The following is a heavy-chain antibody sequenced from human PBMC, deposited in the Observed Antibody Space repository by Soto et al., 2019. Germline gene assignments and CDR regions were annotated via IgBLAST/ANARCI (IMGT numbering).Heavy chain of an antibody. CDR1: GYTFTSYG. CDR3: ATDPYYYDSSGYYQPPGDY. V-gene: IGHV1-18*04. Sequence: QVQLVQSGAEVKKPVASVKVSCKASGYTFTSYGISWVRQAPGQGLEWMGWISAYNGNTNYAQKLQGRVTMTTDTPTSTAYMELRSLRSDDTAVYYCATDPYYYDSSGYYQPPGDYWGQGTLVTVSS. J-gene: IGHJ4*02. CDR2: ISAYNGNT. D-gene: IGHD3-22*01.